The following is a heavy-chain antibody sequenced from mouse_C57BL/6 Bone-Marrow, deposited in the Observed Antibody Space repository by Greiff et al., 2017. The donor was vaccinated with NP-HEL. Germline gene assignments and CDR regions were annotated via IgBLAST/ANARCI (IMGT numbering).Heavy chain of an antibody. CDR3: ARDGDYQAWFAY. CDR1: GFTFSDFY. J-gene: IGHJ3*01. D-gene: IGHD2-4*01. Sequence: EVNVVDSGGGLVQSGRSLRLSCATSGFTFSDFYMEWVRQAPGKGLEWIAASRNKANDYTTEYSASVKGRFIVSRDTSQSILYLQMNALRAEDTAIYYCARDGDYQAWFAYWGQGTLVTVSA. V-gene: IGHV7-1*01. CDR2: SRNKANDYTT.